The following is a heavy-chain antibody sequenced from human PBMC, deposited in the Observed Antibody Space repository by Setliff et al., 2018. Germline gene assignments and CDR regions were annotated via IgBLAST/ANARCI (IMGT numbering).Heavy chain of an antibody. J-gene: IGHJ4*02. CDR1: GFTFSNYA. Sequence: PGESLKISCAASGFTFSNYAMNWVRQAPGKGLEWVSVIYSDGSSTYYGDSVKGRFTISRDNPQNTLYLQMNSLRAEDTAVYYCAKDRPQGVNGRSLDYWGRGALVTVSS. CDR3: AKDRPQGVNGRSLDY. CDR2: IYSDGSST. V-gene: IGHV3-23*03. D-gene: IGHD3-10*01.